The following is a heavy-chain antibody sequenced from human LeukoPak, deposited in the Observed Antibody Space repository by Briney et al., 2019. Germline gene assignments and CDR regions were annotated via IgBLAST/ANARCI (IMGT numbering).Heavy chain of an antibody. CDR3: ARSSGFGELTLDY. Sequence: PGGSLRLSCAASGFTFSSYAMSWVRQAPGKGLEWVSAISGFVYNIYYADSVQGRFTISRDDSKNTLFLQMNSLRAEDTAVYYCARSSGFGELTLDYWGQGTLVTVSS. CDR2: ISGFVYNI. D-gene: IGHD3-10*01. CDR1: GFTFSSYA. J-gene: IGHJ4*02. V-gene: IGHV3-23*01.